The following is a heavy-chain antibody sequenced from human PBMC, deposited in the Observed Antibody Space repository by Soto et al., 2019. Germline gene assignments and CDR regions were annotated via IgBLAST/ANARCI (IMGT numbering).Heavy chain of an antibody. J-gene: IGHJ6*02. D-gene: IGHD3-3*01. CDR2: INPNSGGT. CDR3: ARTGIFGVVMFSPFYGMDV. Sequence: QVQLVQSGAEVKKPGASVKVSCKASGYTFTGYYMHWVRQAPGQGLEWMGWINPNSGGTNYAQKFQGRVTMTRDTSISTAYMELSRLRSDDTAVYYCARTGIFGVVMFSPFYGMDVWGQGTTVTVSS. CDR1: GYTFTGYY. V-gene: IGHV1-2*02.